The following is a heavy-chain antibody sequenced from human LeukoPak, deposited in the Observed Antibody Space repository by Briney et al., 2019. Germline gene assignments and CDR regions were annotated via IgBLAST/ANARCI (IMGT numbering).Heavy chain of an antibody. CDR2: IYPGDSHT. CDR3: ARHRGYNSGWSTDY. D-gene: IGHD6-19*01. J-gene: IGHJ4*02. CDR1: GSRFTSYW. V-gene: IGHV5-51*01. Sequence: GESLKISCEGSGSRFTSYWIAWVRQMPGKGLEWMGIIYPGDSHTTYTPSFQLQVTISADKSISTAYLQWSSLKASDTAMYYCARHRGYNSGWSTDYWGQGTLVTASS.